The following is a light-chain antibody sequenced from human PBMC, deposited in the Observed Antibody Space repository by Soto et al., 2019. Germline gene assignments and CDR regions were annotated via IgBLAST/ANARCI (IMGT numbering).Light chain of an antibody. J-gene: IGLJ2*01. CDR3: TAWDDSLSGVVV. V-gene: IGLV1-47*01. CDR2: RNN. Sequence: QSVLTQPPSASGTPGQRVTISCSGSSSNIGSNYVYWYQQLPGTAPKLLIYRNNQRPSGVPDRFSGSKSGTSASLAISGLRSEDEADYYCTAWDDSLSGVVVFGGGTKVT. CDR1: SSNIGSNY.